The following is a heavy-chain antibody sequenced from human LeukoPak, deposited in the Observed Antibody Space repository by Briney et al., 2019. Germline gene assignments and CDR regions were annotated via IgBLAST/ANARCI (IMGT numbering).Heavy chain of an antibody. Sequence: SETLSLTCTVSGYSISSGYYWGWIRQPPGKGLEWFGSIYHSGSTYYNPSLKSRVTISVDKSKNQFSLKLSSVTAADTAVYYCARSRWLVSRDFDYWGQGTLVTVSS. CDR1: GYSISSGYY. V-gene: IGHV4-38-2*02. J-gene: IGHJ4*02. D-gene: IGHD6-19*01. CDR2: IYHSGST. CDR3: ARSRWLVSRDFDY.